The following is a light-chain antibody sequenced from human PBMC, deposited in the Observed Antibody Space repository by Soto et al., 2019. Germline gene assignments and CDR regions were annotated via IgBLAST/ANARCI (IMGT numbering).Light chain of an antibody. CDR2: KAS. CDR1: QSIGSW. CDR3: QQYDSYPYT. V-gene: IGKV1-5*03. J-gene: IGKJ2*01. Sequence: DIQMTQSPSTLSASVGVRVTITCRASQSIGSWLAWYQQKPGKAPNLLIYKASSLESGVPSRFSGSGSGTEFPLTSSSLHPEDFATYYCQQYDSYPYTFGQGTKLEIK.